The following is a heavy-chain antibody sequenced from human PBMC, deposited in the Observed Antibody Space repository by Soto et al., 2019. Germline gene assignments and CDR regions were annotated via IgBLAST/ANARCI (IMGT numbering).Heavy chain of an antibody. Sequence: ASVKVSCKASGYTFTGYYMHWVRQAPGQGLEWMGWINPNSGGTNYAQKFQGWVTMTRDTSISTAYMELSRLRSDDTAVYYCAISLSDKGIAVAGLDYWGQGTLVTVSS. CDR2: INPNSGGT. CDR1: GYTFTGYY. J-gene: IGHJ4*02. D-gene: IGHD6-19*01. CDR3: AISLSDKGIAVAGLDY. V-gene: IGHV1-2*04.